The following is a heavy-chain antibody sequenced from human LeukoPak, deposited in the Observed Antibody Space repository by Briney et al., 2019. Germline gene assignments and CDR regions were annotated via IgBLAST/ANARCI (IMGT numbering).Heavy chain of an antibody. Sequence: GGSLRLSCAASGFTFSSYSMNWVRQAPGKGLEWVSSISSSSSYIYYADSVKGRFTISRDNAKNSLYLEMNSLRAEDTAVYYCARGSRPGGMDVWGQGTTVTVSS. V-gene: IGHV3-21*01. D-gene: IGHD2-2*01. J-gene: IGHJ6*02. CDR1: GFTFSSYS. CDR3: ARGSRPGGMDV. CDR2: ISSSSSYI.